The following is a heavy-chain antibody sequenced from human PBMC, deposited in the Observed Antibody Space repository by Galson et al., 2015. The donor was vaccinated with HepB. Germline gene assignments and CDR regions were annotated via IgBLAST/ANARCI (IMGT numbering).Heavy chain of an antibody. D-gene: IGHD6-19*01. CDR1: GFTFSSYA. J-gene: IGHJ1*01. Sequence: SLRLSCAASGFTFSSYAMSWVRQAPGKGLEWVSAISGSGGSTYYADSVKGRLTISRDNSKNTLYLQMNSLRAEDTVVYYCARTSSGWYGWYFQHWGQGTLVTVSS. CDR3: ARTSSGWYGWYFQH. CDR2: ISGSGGST. V-gene: IGHV3-23*01.